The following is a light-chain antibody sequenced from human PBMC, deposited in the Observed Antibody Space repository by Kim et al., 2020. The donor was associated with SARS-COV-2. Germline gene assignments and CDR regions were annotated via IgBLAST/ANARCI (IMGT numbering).Light chain of an antibody. CDR1: QSVSNNF. J-gene: IGKJ4*01. V-gene: IGKV3-20*01. CDR3: QQFATSLS. Sequence: EIVLTQSPGTLSLSPGERATLSCRASQSVSNNFLAWYQHKPGQAPRLLIYGVSIRATDTPDRFSGSGSGTDFTLTISRLQPEDFGVYYCQQFATSLSFGGWTKVDIK. CDR2: GVS.